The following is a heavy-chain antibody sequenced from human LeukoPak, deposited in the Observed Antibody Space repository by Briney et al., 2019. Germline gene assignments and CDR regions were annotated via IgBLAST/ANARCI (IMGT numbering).Heavy chain of an antibody. CDR3: ASPIRGGYSGSFFDY. CDR2: IKPDGGET. Sequence: GGSLRLSCVASRFTFSNHYMSWVRQAPGKGLEWVATIKPDGGETFYVDSVKGRFTVSRDNAKNSLYLQMSSLRAEDTAVYYCASPIRGGYSGSFFDYWGQGTLVTVSS. CDR1: RFTFSNHY. V-gene: IGHV3-7*01. D-gene: IGHD1-26*01. J-gene: IGHJ4*02.